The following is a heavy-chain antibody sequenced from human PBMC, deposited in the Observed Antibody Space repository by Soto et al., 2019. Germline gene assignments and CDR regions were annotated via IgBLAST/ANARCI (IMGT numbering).Heavy chain of an antibody. CDR3: TGEVASGY. J-gene: IGHJ4*02. CDR1: GFTDNTYG. V-gene: IGHV3-30*03. Sequence: QVQLVESGGGVVQPGRSLRLSCAVSGFTDNTYGMHWVRQAPGKGLEWVAVISRDGGTKFYADSVKGRFTISRDNSRNTLFLEMNSLRGDDMAVYYCTGEVASGYWGQGTLVTISS. D-gene: IGHD2-8*02. CDR2: ISRDGGTK.